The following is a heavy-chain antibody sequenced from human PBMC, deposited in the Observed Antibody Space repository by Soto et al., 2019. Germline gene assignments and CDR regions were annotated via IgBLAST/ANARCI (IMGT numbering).Heavy chain of an antibody. J-gene: IGHJ4*02. Sequence: EVQLLESGGGLVQPGGSLRLSCAASGFTVSSCAMSWVRQAPGKGLEWVSVITTSGANTYYADSVKGRFTISRDNSRNTLYLQMNTLRAEDTAVYYCANRGKDYFDHWGQGTLVTVSS. CDR2: ITTSGANT. CDR3: ANRGKDYFDH. CDR1: GFTVSSCA. V-gene: IGHV3-23*01.